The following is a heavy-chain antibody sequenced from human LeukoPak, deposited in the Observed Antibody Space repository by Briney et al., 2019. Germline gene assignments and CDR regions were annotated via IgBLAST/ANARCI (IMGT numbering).Heavy chain of an antibody. Sequence: KPSETLSLTCAGYGGSFSGYYWSWIRQPPGKGLEWIGEINHSGSTNYNPSLKSRVTISVDTSKNQFSLKLSSVTAADTAVYYCARVPAYYYYYYGMDVWGQGTTVTVSS. J-gene: IGHJ6*02. CDR2: INHSGST. CDR3: ARVPAYYYYYYGMDV. V-gene: IGHV4-34*01. CDR1: GGSFSGYY.